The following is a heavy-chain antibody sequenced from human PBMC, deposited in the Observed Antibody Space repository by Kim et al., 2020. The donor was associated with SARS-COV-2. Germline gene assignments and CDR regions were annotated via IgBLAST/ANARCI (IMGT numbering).Heavy chain of an antibody. Sequence: GGSLRLSCAASGFTFSSYSMNWVRQAPGKGLEWVSSISSSSSYIYYADSVKGRFTISRDNAKNSLYLQMNSLRAEDTAVYYCARELRFLEWLFSPVLYYYYYGMDVWGQGTTVTVSS. CDR1: GFTFSSYS. D-gene: IGHD3-3*01. CDR2: ISSSSSYI. J-gene: IGHJ6*02. CDR3: ARELRFLEWLFSPVLYYYYYGMDV. V-gene: IGHV3-21*01.